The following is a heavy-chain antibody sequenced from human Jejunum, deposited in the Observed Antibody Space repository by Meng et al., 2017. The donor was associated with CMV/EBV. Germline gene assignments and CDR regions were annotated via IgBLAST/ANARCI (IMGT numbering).Heavy chain of an antibody. V-gene: IGHV4-39*07. J-gene: IGHJ3*02. Sequence: SGGSISTSMYYWGWIRQPPGRGLEWVGNVYYSGGTFYNTPLKSRVTIPLDTSKKHISLRLTSVTAADTAVYYCARGEATQYAFDIWGQGTKVTVSS. CDR2: VYYSGGT. CDR3: ARGEATQYAFDI. CDR1: GGSISTSMYY. D-gene: IGHD1-26*01.